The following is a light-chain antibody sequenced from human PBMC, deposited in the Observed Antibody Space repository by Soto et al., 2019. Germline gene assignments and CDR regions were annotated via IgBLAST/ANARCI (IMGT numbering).Light chain of an antibody. V-gene: IGKV4-1*01. Sequence: DIVMTQSPDSLRVSLGERATITCTSSLNIYFRSNNRNYLAWYQQKSGQPPKLLIYWASTREPGVPDRFSGSGSGTYFTLTIDNVQPDDVAVYYCQQYYTTPLTFGGGTRVDFK. CDR2: WAS. J-gene: IGKJ4*01. CDR3: QQYYTTPLT. CDR1: LNIYFRSNNRNY.